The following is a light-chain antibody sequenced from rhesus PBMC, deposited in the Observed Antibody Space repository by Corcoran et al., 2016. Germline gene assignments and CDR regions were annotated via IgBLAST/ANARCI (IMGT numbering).Light chain of an antibody. Sequence: DIQMTQSPSSLSASVGDTVTITCRASQSIRSWLDWYKQKPGKAPKLLIYKAATLQSGVPSRFSGSGSGTDFTLTISSLQPEDFATYYCLPYSRSPYSFGQGTKVEIK. CDR3: LPYSRSPYS. J-gene: IGKJ2*01. CDR2: KAA. CDR1: QSIRSW. V-gene: IGKV1-22*01.